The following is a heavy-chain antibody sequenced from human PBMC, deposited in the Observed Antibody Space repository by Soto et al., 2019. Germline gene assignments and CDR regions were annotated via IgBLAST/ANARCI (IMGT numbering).Heavy chain of an antibody. CDR2: VSGSGGST. CDR1: GFTFSSYA. Sequence: EAQLLESGGGLIQPGGSLRLSCTTSGFTFSSYAMNWVRQAPGKGLEWVSAVSGSGGSTFYADSVKGRFTISRDNSKNTLYLQMNSLTPEDTAVYYCAKDPDSSWYPANYFDPWGQGTLVTVSS. D-gene: IGHD6-13*01. J-gene: IGHJ5*02. V-gene: IGHV3-23*01. CDR3: AKDPDSSWYPANYFDP.